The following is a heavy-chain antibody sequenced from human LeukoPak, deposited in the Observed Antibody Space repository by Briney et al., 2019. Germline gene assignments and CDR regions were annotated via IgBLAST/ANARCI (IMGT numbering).Heavy chain of an antibody. J-gene: IGHJ5*02. CDR1: GFTFSSNW. D-gene: IGHD2-21*01. CDR3: ARQIRIVVVIASSNWFDP. Sequence: PGGSLRLSCAASGFTFSSNWMSWVRQAPGRGLEWVANIKQDGSEKYYVDSVKGRFTISRDNAKNSLYLQMNSLRAEDTAVYYCARQIRIVVVIASSNWFDPWGQGTLVTVSS. V-gene: IGHV3-7*01. CDR2: IKQDGSEK.